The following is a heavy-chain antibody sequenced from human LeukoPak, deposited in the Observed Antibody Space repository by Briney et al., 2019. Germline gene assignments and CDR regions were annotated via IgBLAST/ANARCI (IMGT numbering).Heavy chain of an antibody. CDR3: ARALHNSGYDNPNYYYYYYMDV. V-gene: IGHV3-13*01. Sequence: GGSLRLSCAASGFTFTTYDMHWVRQATGKGLEWVSAIGTTGDTYYPGSVKGRFTISRENAKNSLYLQMNSLRAGDTAVYYCARALHNSGYDNPNYYYYYYMDVWGKGTTVTVSS. D-gene: IGHD5-12*01. CDR1: GFTFTTYD. CDR2: IGTTGDT. J-gene: IGHJ6*03.